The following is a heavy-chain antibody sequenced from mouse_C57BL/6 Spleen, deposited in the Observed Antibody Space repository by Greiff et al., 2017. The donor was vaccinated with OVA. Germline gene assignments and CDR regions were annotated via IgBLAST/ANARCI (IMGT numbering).Heavy chain of an antibody. CDR2: IHPNSGST. Sequence: QVQLQQPGAELVKPGASVKLSCKASGYTFTSYWMHWVKQRPGQGLEWIGMIHPNSGSTNYNEKFKSKATLTVDKSSSTAYMQLSSLTSEDSAVYYCARPGYGNYDWYFDVWGTGTTVTVSS. J-gene: IGHJ1*03. V-gene: IGHV1-64*01. CDR1: GYTFTSYW. D-gene: IGHD2-1*01. CDR3: ARPGYGNYDWYFDV.